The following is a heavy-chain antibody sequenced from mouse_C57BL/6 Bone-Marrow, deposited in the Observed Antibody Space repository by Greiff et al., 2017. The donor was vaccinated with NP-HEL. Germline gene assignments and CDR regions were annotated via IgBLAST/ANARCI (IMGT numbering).Heavy chain of an antibody. V-gene: IGHV3-6*01. J-gene: IGHJ3*01. CDR3: ARDRLRLQAWFAY. D-gene: IGHD3-2*02. CDR2: ISYDGSN. CDR1: GYSITSGYY. Sequence: EVQLVESGPGLVKPSQSLSLTCSVTGYSITSGYYWNWIRQFPGNKLEWMGYISYDGSNNYNPSLKNRISITRDTSKNQFFLKLNSVTTEDTATYYCARDRLRLQAWFAYWGQGTLVTVSA.